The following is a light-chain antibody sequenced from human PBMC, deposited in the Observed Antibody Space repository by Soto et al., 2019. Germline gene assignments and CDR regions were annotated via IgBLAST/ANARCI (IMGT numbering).Light chain of an antibody. V-gene: IGKV1-39*01. CDR1: QGISTY. Sequence: DIQMTESPSSLSESAGARVTITCRASQGISTYLNWYQQKPGKAPKILIYAASSLQSGVPSRFSGSGSETEFTLTISSLQPDDFATYYCQHNNGYSWTFGQGTKVDIK. CDR2: AAS. CDR3: QHNNGYSWT. J-gene: IGKJ1*01.